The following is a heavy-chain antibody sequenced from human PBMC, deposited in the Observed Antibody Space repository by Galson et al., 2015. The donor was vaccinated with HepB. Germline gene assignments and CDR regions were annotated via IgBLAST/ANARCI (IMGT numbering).Heavy chain of an antibody. CDR2: TSAGGGNT. J-gene: IGHJ4*02. V-gene: IGHV3-23*01. Sequence: SLRLSCAASGFTFSNYAMTWVRQAPGRGLEWVSTTSAGGGNTYYADSVKGRFTISRDNSENTLYLQMNSLRAEDTALYYCAKGSSAWSHYYFDFWGQGILVTVSS. CDR1: GFTFSNYA. CDR3: AKGSSAWSHYYFDF. D-gene: IGHD6-19*01.